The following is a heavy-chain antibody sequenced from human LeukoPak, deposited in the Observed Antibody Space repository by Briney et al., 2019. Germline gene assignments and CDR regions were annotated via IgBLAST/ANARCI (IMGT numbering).Heavy chain of an antibody. Sequence: SMKVSCKASGGTFSSYAISWVRQAPGQGLEWMGGIIPIFGTANYAQKFQGRVTITADESTSTAYMELSSLRSEDTAVYYCARVGRPRYYYYGMDVWGQGTTVTVSS. CDR3: ARVGRPRYYYYGMDV. CDR2: IIPIFGTA. V-gene: IGHV1-69*13. J-gene: IGHJ6*02. CDR1: GGTFSSYA.